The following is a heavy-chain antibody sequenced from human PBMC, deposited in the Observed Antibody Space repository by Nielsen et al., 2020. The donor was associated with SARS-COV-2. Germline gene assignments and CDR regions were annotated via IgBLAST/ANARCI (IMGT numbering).Heavy chain of an antibody. CDR1: GGSISSGSHY. CDR2: IYYSGNT. CDR3: ARIDMATISVDY. J-gene: IGHJ4*02. D-gene: IGHD5-24*01. V-gene: IGHV4-61*01. Sequence: SETLSLTCIVSGGSISSGSHYWSWIRQSPGKGLEWIGYIYYSGNTGYNPSLSSRVTISEDTSKNQFSLKLSSVSAADTAVYYCARIDMATISVDYWGRGTLVTVSS.